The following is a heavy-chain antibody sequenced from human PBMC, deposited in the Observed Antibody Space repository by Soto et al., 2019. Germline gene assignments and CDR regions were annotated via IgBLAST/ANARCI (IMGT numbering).Heavy chain of an antibody. Sequence: QVQLVQSGGGVIQPGKSLRLSCAASGITFTTYGMHWVRQTPGKGLEWVAVVSYDGSHKYYADSVKGRFTISRDDSKNTLYLQMNSLRVEDTAVYYRATEMDPRPVLDTSSPRGDYWGQRTRVSVPS. CDR1: GITFTTYG. D-gene: IGHD2-2*01. V-gene: IGHV3-30*03. J-gene: IGHJ4*02. CDR3: ATEMDPRPVLDTSSPRGDY. CDR2: VSYDGSHK.